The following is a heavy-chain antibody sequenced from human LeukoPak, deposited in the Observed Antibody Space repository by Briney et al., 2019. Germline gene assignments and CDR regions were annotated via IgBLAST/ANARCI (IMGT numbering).Heavy chain of an antibody. CDR1: GFTVSSNS. V-gene: IGHV4-59*02. J-gene: IGHJ6*04. CDR3: ARGPPYAPGVLDV. D-gene: IGHD7-27*01. Sequence: GSLRLSCTVSGFTVSSNSMSWIRQPPGKGLEWIGYIYYSGSTNYNPSLKSRVTISVDTSKNQFSLKLSSVTAADTAVYYCARGPPYAPGVLDVWGKGTTVTISS. CDR2: IYYSGST.